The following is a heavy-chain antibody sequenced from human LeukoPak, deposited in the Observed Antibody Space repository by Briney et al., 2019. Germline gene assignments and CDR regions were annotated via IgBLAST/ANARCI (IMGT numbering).Heavy chain of an antibody. Sequence: ASVKVSCKASGYTFTGYYMYWVRQAPGQGLEWMGFINPNTGGAIYAQKFQARVTMTRDTSISTAYMELRGLISDDTAVYYCARRYDFWSGYPTAFDYWGQGTLVTVSS. V-gene: IGHV1-2*02. CDR3: ARRYDFWSGYPTAFDY. CDR2: INPNTGGA. D-gene: IGHD3-3*01. CDR1: GYTFTGYY. J-gene: IGHJ4*02.